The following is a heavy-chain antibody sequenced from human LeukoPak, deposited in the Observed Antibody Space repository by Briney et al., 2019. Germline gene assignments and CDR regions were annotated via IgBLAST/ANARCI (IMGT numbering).Heavy chain of an antibody. J-gene: IGHJ4*02. D-gene: IGHD3-16*01. CDR2: IHSDGTT. CDR3: ARLNFRGGEALHFDS. V-gene: IGHV4-4*09. Sequence: SETLSLTCSVSGGSLTSSYWGWIRQPPGKGLEFIGYIHSDGTTNYDSSLQSRVAISLDTSKIQFSLRLYSVTAADTALYFCARLNFRGGEALHFDSWGQGTLVTVSS. CDR1: GGSLTSSY.